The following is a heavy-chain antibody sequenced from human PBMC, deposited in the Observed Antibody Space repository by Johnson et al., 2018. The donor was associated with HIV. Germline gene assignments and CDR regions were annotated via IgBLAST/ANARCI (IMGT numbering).Heavy chain of an antibody. J-gene: IGHJ3*02. CDR3: AREIAPYCGGDCSQSAFDI. V-gene: IGHV3-30*04. Sequence: QMLLVESGGGVVQPGRSLRLSCAASGFTFSSYAMHWVRQAPGKGLEWVAVISYDGSNKYYADSVKGRFTISRDNSKNTLYLQMNSRRAEDTAVYYCAREIAPYCGGDCSQSAFDIWGQGTMVTVSS. CDR2: ISYDGSNK. D-gene: IGHD2-21*01. CDR1: GFTFSSYA.